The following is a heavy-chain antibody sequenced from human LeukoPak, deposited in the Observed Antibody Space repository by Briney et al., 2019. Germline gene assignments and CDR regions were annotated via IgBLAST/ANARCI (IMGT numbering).Heavy chain of an antibody. V-gene: IGHV4-39*01. CDR2: IFSGGYT. J-gene: IGHJ4*02. Sequence: PSETLSLTCFVSGGSISNTNSYWAWIRQSPGQGLEWIGTIFSGGYTYFNPFLKSRVSMSVDTSKNQFALRLSSVTAADTAVYYCARYSSGWYLGYFDYWGQGTLVTVSS. CDR3: ARYSSGWYLGYFDY. CDR1: GGSISNTNSY. D-gene: IGHD6-19*01.